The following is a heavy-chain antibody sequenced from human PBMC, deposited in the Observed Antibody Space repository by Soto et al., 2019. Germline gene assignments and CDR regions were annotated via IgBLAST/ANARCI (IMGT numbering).Heavy chain of an antibody. Sequence: GGSLRLSCAASGFTFSPHAMHWVRQGPGKGLEWVAVISYEGSNKYYADSVKGRFTISRDNSKHTLYLQMNSLRAEDTAVYYCARERNTGYDYSYYYGMDVWGQGTTVTVSS. CDR3: ARERNTGYDYSYYYGMDV. J-gene: IGHJ6*02. D-gene: IGHD5-18*01. CDR2: ISYEGSNK. V-gene: IGHV3-30-3*01. CDR1: GFTFSPHA.